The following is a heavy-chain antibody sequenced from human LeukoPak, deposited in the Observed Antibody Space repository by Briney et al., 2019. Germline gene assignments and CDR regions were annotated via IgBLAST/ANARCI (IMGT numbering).Heavy chain of an antibody. CDR3: ANYIRNLHSYMDV. J-gene: IGHJ6*03. V-gene: IGHV4-4*09. Sequence: PSETLSLTCSASGGSFGSKYWSWIRQPPGKGLEWIGYIYTSGSTNFNPSLRGRVAMSIDTSKNQFSLKVYSVTAADTAVYYCANYIRNLHSYMDVWGKGTTVIVSS. D-gene: IGHD1-14*01. CDR2: IYTSGST. CDR1: GGSFGSKY.